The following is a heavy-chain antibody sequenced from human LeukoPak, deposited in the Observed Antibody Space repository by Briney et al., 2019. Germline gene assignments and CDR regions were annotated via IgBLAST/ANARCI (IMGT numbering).Heavy chain of an antibody. CDR3: ARAHNWNYRFDY. CDR1: GFTFSDYY. V-gene: IGHV3-11*01. CDR2: ISSSGSTI. J-gene: IGHJ4*02. Sequence: GGSLRLSCAASGFTFSDYYMSWIRQAPGKGLEWVSYISSSGSTIYYADSVKGRFTISRDNAKNSLYQQMNSLRAEDTAVYYCARAHNWNYRFDYWGQGTLVTVSS. D-gene: IGHD1-7*01.